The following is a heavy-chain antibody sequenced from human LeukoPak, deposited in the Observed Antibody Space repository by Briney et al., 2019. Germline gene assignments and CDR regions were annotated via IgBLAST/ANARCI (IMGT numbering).Heavy chain of an antibody. V-gene: IGHV1-2*06. CDR2: INPNSGGT. CDR3: GRVGYYESSGYYEY. CDR1: GYTLTDYY. Sequence: ASVKVSCKASGYTLTDYYMHWVRQAPGQGLEWMGRINPNSGGTNYAQKFQGRVTMTRDTSISTVYMELSRLRSDDTAVYYCGRVGYYESSGYYEYWGQGTLVTVSS. D-gene: IGHD3-22*01. J-gene: IGHJ4*02.